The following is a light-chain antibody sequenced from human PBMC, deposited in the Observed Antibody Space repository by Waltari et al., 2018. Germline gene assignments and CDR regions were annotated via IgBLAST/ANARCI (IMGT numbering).Light chain of an antibody. Sequence: DIVMTHSPDSLAVSLGERATINCTSTLSVSSTSYSKSYLAWYQQKPGQAPKVLISGASTRDAGVPDRFSGSGSGTDFTLTISSLQAEDLAVYYCQQYYSSPPSFGPGTKVDIK. CDR1: LSVSSTSYSKSY. CDR3: QQYYSSPPS. J-gene: IGKJ3*01. CDR2: GAS. V-gene: IGKV4-1*01.